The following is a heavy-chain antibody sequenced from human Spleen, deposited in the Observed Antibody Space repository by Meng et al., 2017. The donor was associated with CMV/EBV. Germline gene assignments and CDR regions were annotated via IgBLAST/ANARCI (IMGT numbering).Heavy chain of an antibody. V-gene: IGHV3-23*01. CDR2: ISGSGGST. CDR1: GFTFSSYA. CDR3: ATEPPPYSYYYYAMDV. Sequence: GGPLRLSCAASGFTFSSYAMSWVRQAPGKGLEWVSAISGSGGSTYYADSVKGRFTISRDNSKNTLYLQMNSLRAEDTAVYYCATEPPPYSYYYYAMDVWGQGTTVTVSS. J-gene: IGHJ6*02.